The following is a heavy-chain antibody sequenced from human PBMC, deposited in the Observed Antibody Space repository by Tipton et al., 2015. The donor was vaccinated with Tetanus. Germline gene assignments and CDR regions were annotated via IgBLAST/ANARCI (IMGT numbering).Heavy chain of an antibody. J-gene: IGHJ6*02. CDR1: GFTFSAFT. Sequence: SLRLSCTGSGFTFSAFTLHWVRQAPGKGLEWVSAISSSSAYIYYADSVKGRFTTFRDNDKKSVYLQMNSLRAEDTAVYFCARRSLTNYGLDVWGQGTPVTVSS. V-gene: IGHV3-21*01. CDR2: ISSSSAYI. CDR3: ARRSLTNYGLDV. D-gene: IGHD1-1*01.